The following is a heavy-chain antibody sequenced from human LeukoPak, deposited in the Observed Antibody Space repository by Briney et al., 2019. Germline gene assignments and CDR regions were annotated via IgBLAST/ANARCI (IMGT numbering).Heavy chain of an antibody. D-gene: IGHD2-15*01. Sequence: GGSLRLSCAASGFTFSSYAMHWVRQAPGKGLEWVAVISYDGSNKYYADSVKGRFTISRGNSKNTLYLQMNSLRAEDTAVYYCAEGLVAATHFNYWGQGTLVTVSS. CDR1: GFTFSSYA. CDR2: ISYDGSNK. CDR3: AEGLVAATHFNY. V-gene: IGHV3-30-3*01. J-gene: IGHJ4*02.